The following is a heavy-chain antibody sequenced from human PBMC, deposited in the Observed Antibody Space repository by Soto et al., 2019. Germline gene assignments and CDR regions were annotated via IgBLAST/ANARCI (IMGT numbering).Heavy chain of an antibody. J-gene: IGHJ4*02. Sequence: EVQLVESGGGLVQPGGSLRLSCAASGFTFSSYAMHWVRQAPGKGLEYVSAISSNGGSTYYANSVKGRFTISRDNSKNTRYLQMGSLRAEDMAVYYCARDLYTDRIAVAVCWGQGTLVTVSS. D-gene: IGHD6-19*01. V-gene: IGHV3-64*01. CDR3: ARDLYTDRIAVAVC. CDR1: GFTFSSYA. CDR2: ISSNGGST.